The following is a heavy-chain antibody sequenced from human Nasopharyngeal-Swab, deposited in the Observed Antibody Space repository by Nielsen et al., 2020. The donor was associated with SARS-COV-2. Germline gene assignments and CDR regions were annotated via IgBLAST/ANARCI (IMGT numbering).Heavy chain of an antibody. CDR3: ARDTGFCTRGSCGPFDS. J-gene: IGHJ4*02. V-gene: IGHV3-53*01. CDR2: IYSGGNA. D-gene: IGHD2-8*01. Sequence: GESLKISCAASGFIITSNYMNWVRQAPGKGLEWVSVIYSGGNAYYADSVEGRFTISRDTSKNMLYLQMDSVRADDTAVYYCARDTGFCTRGSCGPFDSWGQGTLVSVSS. CDR1: GFIITSNY.